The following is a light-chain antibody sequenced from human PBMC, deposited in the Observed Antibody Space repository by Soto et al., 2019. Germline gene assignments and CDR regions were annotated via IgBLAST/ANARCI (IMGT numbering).Light chain of an antibody. Sequence: DIVMTQFPDTLAVPLGERATINCKSSQSVFYSSNNKNYLAWYQQKPGQPPKLLIYWATTRESGVPDRFSGSGSGTDFTLTVSSLQAEDVAVYYCQQYFRTPLTFGGGTKVDIK. CDR1: QSVFYSSNNKNY. J-gene: IGKJ4*01. V-gene: IGKV4-1*01. CDR3: QQYFRTPLT. CDR2: WAT.